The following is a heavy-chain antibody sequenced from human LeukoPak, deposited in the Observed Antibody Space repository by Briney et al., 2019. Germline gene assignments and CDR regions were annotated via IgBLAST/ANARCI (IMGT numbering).Heavy chain of an antibody. D-gene: IGHD5-18*01. J-gene: IGHJ4*02. V-gene: IGHV3-48*04. CDR2: ISSSSSTI. Sequence: PGGSLRLSCAASGFTFSSYSMNWVRQAPGKGLEWVSYISSSSSTIYYADSVKGRFTTSRDNAKNSLYLQMNSLRAEDTAVYYCAKAGYSYGLEFDYWGQGTLVTVSS. CDR3: AKAGYSYGLEFDY. CDR1: GFTFSSYS.